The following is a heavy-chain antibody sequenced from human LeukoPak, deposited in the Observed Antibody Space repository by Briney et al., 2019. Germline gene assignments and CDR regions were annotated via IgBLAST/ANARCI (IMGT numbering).Heavy chain of an antibody. J-gene: IGHJ4*02. CDR3: AGFYGADGYFDY. CDR2: IYYSGST. Sequence: PSETLSLTCTVSGGSISSYYLSWIRQPPGKGLEWIGYIYYSGSTNYNPSLKSRVTISVDTSKNQFSLKLSSVTAADTAVYYCAGFYGADGYFDYWGQGTLVTVSS. D-gene: IGHD4-17*01. V-gene: IGHV4-59*08. CDR1: GGSISSYY.